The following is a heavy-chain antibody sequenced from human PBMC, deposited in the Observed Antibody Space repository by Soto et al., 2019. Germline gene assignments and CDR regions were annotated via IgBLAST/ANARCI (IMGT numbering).Heavy chain of an antibody. V-gene: IGHV4-39*01. CDR3: ARISVASRYMDV. Sequence: PSETLSLTCTVSGGSISSSSYYWVLIRQSPGKGLEWIGSFYYSGSTYYSPSLRSRVTISGDTSRKQISLRLSSVTAADTAVYYCARISVASRYMDVWGKGTTVTVSS. D-gene: IGHD5-12*01. CDR2: FYYSGST. CDR1: GGSISSSSYY. J-gene: IGHJ6*03.